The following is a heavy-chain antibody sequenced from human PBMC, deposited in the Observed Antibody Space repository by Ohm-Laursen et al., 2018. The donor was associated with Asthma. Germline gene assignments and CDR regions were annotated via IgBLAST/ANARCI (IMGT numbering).Heavy chain of an antibody. CDR2: IHYSGSN. Sequence: TLSLTCTVSGGSIGSDDYYWSWIRQRPGKGLEWIGNIHYSGSNIYNPSLESRLSISVDTSKNQFSLKLSSVTAADTAVYYCARVGEAADYYFDYWGQGTLVTVPS. CDR1: GGSIGSDDYY. V-gene: IGHV4-31*03. J-gene: IGHJ4*02. CDR3: ARVGEAADYYFDY. D-gene: IGHD3-16*01.